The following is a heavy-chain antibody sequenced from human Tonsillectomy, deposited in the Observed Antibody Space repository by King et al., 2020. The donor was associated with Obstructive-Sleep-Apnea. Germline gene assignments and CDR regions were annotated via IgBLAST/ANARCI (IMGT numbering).Heavy chain of an antibody. V-gene: IGHV3-33*01. D-gene: IGHD3-9*01. CDR1: GFTFTSYG. J-gene: IGHJ6*02. CDR2: IWYDGSNK. CDR3: ARDHDDILTGALGYYYGMDV. Sequence: LVESGGGVVQPGRSLRLSCAASGFTFTSYGMHWVRQAPGKGLEWVAVIWYDGSNKYYADSVKGRFTISGDNSKKPLYLQMNSLRAEDTAVYYCARDHDDILTGALGYYYGMDVWGQGTTVTVSS.